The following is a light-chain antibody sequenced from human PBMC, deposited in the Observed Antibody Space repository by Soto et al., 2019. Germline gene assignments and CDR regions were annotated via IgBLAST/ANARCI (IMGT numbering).Light chain of an antibody. CDR2: GAS. V-gene: IGKV3-15*01. CDR1: QSVNLN. CDR3: HNYNSWPRGT. Sequence: EIMMTQSPGTLSVSPGEGATLSCTPSQSVNLNLAWYQQKPGQPPRLLLYGASTRATGIPVRFRGSGSGTEFPPTIRRRRSKDSAVNNCHNYNSWPRGTFGPGTKVEIK. J-gene: IGKJ3*01.